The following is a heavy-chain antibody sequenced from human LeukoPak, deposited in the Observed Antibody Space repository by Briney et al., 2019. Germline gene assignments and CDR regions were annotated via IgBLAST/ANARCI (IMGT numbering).Heavy chain of an antibody. CDR2: IKQDGSEK. Sequence: GGSLRLSCAASGFTFSSYWMTWVRQAPGKGLEWVANIKQDGSEKYYVDSVKGRFTISRDNSKNTLYLQMNSLRAEDTAVYYCAKDTSSWSNLGYWGQGTLVTVSS. D-gene: IGHD6-13*01. CDR3: AKDTSSWSNLGY. V-gene: IGHV3-7*01. CDR1: GFTFSSYW. J-gene: IGHJ4*02.